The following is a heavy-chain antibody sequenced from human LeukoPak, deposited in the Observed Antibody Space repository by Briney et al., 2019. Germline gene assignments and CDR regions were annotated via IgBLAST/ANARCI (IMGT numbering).Heavy chain of an antibody. CDR1: GFTVSSNY. CDR3: ARDHHYYNSGSYIWGSFDF. J-gene: IGHJ4*02. CDR2: LYSGGST. V-gene: IGHV3-53*01. Sequence: PRGSLRLSCAASGFTVSSNYMTWVRQAPGKGLEWVSVLYSGGSTYYADSVKGRFTISRDNSKNTLYLQMNSLRAEDTAVYYCARDHHYYNSGSYIWGSFDFWGQGTLVTVYS. D-gene: IGHD3-10*01.